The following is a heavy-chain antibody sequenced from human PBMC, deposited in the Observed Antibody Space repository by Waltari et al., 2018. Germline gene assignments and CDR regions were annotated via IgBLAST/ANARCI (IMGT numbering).Heavy chain of an antibody. CDR3: ARDGPPQGAFDI. V-gene: IGHV3-21*01. CDR1: GFTFSSYS. Sequence: EVQLVESGGGLVKPGGSLRLSCAASGFTFSSYSMNWVRQAPGKGLELVSSISSTSSYIYYADSVTGRFTISRDNAKNSLYLQMNSLRAEDTAVYYCARDGPPQGAFDIWGQGTMVTVSS. J-gene: IGHJ3*02. CDR2: ISSTSSYI.